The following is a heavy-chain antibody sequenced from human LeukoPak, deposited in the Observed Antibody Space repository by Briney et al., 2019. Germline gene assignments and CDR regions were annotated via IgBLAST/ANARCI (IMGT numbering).Heavy chain of an antibody. CDR2: ISSSGSTI. CDR1: GFTFSSYE. Sequence: SGGSLRLSCAASGFTFSSYEMNWVRQAPGKGLEWVSYISSSGSTIYYADSVKGRFTISRDNSKNTLYLQMNSLRVEDTAVYYCTKEGLGSGTFSAWFDLWGQGTLVTVSS. V-gene: IGHV3-48*03. D-gene: IGHD3-10*01. J-gene: IGHJ5*02. CDR3: TKEGLGSGTFSAWFDL.